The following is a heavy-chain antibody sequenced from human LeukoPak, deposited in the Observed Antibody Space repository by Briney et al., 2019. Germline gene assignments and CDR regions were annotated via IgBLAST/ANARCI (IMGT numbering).Heavy chain of an antibody. V-gene: IGHV4-4*07. Sequence: PSETLSLTCTVSGGSISRYYWSWIRQPAGKGLEWIGRIYSSGSTNYNPSLKSRVTMSVDTSKNQFSLKLSSVTAADTAVYYCARNSDYYDSSGYYPWYFDYWGQGTLVTVSS. CDR2: IYSSGST. CDR1: GGSISRYY. J-gene: IGHJ4*02. CDR3: ARNSDYYDSSGYYPWYFDY. D-gene: IGHD3-22*01.